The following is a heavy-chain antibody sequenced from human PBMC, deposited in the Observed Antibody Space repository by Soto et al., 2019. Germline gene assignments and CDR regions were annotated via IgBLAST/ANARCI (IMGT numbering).Heavy chain of an antibody. CDR2: ICYSGST. V-gene: IGHV4-39*01. CDR3: ARLDDTVTPRNWYFDL. CDR1: GGSIRSSSYY. J-gene: IGHJ2*01. Sequence: QLQLQESGPGLVKPSETLSLTCTVSGGSIRSSSYYWGWIRQPPGKGLEWIGNICYSGSTYYNPSLKSRVTISVDTSMNQFSLNLSSVTAADTAVYYCARLDDTVTPRNWYFDLWGRGTLVTVSS. D-gene: IGHD4-17*01.